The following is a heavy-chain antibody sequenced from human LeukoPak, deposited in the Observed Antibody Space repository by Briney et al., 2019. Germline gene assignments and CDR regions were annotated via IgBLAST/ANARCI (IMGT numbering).Heavy chain of an antibody. CDR2: INPISGGT. J-gene: IGHJ4*02. D-gene: IGHD2-2*01. CDR1: GYTFTGYY. Sequence: ASVKVSCKASGYTFTGYYMHWVRQAPGQGLEYMGRINPISGGTVYAQKFQGRVTMTRDTSITTAYMELTRLTSADTAVYYCARYCSSTSCYSDYWGQGTLVTVSS. V-gene: IGHV1-2*06. CDR3: ARYCSSTSCYSDY.